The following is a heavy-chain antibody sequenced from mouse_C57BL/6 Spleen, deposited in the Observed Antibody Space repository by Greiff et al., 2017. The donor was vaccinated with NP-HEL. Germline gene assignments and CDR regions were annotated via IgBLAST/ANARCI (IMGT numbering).Heavy chain of an antibody. CDR3: AYGSGYVRAMDY. CDR1: GFTFSDYG. Sequence: EVHLVESGGGLVKPGGSLKLSCAASGFTFSDYGMHWVRQAPEKGLEWVAYISSGSSTIYYAEPVKGRFTISRDNAKTTLFLQMTSLGSEDTAMYYCAYGSGYVRAMDYWGQGTSATVSS. D-gene: IGHD1-1*01. CDR2: ISSGSSTI. J-gene: IGHJ4*01. V-gene: IGHV5-17*01.